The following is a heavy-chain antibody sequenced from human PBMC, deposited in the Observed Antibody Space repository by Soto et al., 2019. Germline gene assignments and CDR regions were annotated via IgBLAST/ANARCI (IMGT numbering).Heavy chain of an antibody. CDR3: ARAGGYYDSSGYYYFDY. D-gene: IGHD3-22*01. Sequence: SETLSLTCTVSGGSISSGGYYWSWIRQHPGKGLEWIGYIYYSGSTYYNPSLKSRVTISVDTSKNQFSLKLSSVTAADTAVYYCARAGGYYDSSGYYYFDYWGQGTLVTVSS. CDR1: GGSISSGGYY. CDR2: IYYSGST. J-gene: IGHJ4*02. V-gene: IGHV4-31*03.